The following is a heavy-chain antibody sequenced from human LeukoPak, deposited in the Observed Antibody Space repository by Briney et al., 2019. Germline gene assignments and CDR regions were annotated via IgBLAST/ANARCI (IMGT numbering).Heavy chain of an antibody. D-gene: IGHD2-2*01. V-gene: IGHV4-61*01. Sequence: SETLSLTCTVSGGSISSSSYYWSWIRLSPEKGLEWIGYISDIGVTKYNPSLESRLTISADTSKNQFSLKLSSVTAADTAIYYCASKMPAIPHGAFDIWGQGTMVAVSS. CDR2: ISDIGVT. CDR3: ASKMPAIPHGAFDI. J-gene: IGHJ3*02. CDR1: GGSISSSSYY.